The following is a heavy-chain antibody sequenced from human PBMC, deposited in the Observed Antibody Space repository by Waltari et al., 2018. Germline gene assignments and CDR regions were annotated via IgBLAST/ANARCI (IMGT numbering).Heavy chain of an antibody. Sequence: QVQLQQSGPGLVKPSQTLSLTCAISGDRVSSNSAAWNGIRQSPSRGLEWLGRTYYRSNWYNDYAVSVKSRITINPDTSKNQFSLQLNSVTPEDTAVYYCASDSTYYDILPGTTDYWGQGTLVTVSS. CDR1: GDRVSSNSAA. J-gene: IGHJ4*02. CDR2: TYYRSNWYN. V-gene: IGHV6-1*01. D-gene: IGHD3-9*01. CDR3: ASDSTYYDILPGTTDY.